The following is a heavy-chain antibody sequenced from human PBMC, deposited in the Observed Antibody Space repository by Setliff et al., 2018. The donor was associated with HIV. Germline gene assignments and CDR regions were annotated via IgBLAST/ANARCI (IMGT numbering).Heavy chain of an antibody. Sequence: GGSLRLSCVTSGFNFDDYGMSWVRQAPGKGLEWVSGINWNGGSTGYADSVKGRFTISRDYGKNSLYLQMDSLRAEDTALYYCARDSGTVGADDYWGQGTLVTVSS. D-gene: IGHD1-26*01. CDR1: GFNFDDYG. J-gene: IGHJ4*02. CDR2: INWNGGST. CDR3: ARDSGTVGADDY. V-gene: IGHV3-20*04.